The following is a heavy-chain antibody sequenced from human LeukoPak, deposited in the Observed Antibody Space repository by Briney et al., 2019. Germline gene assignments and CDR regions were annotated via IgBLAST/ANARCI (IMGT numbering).Heavy chain of an antibody. D-gene: IGHD4-23*01. V-gene: IGHV5-51*03. CDR3: ARDKYGGNCGH. CDR2: VYPGDSDT. CDR1: GYSFTSYW. Sequence: GESLECSCKGSGYSFTSYWIGWGRQMPGTGLEWMGIVYPGDSDTRYSPSFQGQVTFSADKSISTAYLQWDSLKASDTAMYYCARDKYGGNCGHWGQGTLVTVSS. J-gene: IGHJ4*02.